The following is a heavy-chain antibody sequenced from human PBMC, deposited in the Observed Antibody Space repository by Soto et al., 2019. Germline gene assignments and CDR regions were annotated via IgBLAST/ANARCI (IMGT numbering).Heavy chain of an antibody. V-gene: IGHV3-23*01. Sequence: GGSLRLSCAASGFTFSSYAMSWVRQAPGKGLEWVSAISGSGGSTYYADSVKGRFTISRDNSKKTLHLQMDRLRAEDTAVYYCAKDKPSSVSGSSILWDYWGQGTLVTVSS. CDR3: AKDKPSSVSGSSILWDY. D-gene: IGHD3-10*01. J-gene: IGHJ4*02. CDR2: ISGSGGST. CDR1: GFTFSSYA.